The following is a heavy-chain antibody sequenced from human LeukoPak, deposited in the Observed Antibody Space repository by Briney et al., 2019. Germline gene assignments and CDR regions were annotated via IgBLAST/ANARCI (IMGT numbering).Heavy chain of an antibody. Sequence: ASVKISCKASGYTFASYHMHWVRQAPGQGLEWMGWISAYNGNTNYAQKLQGRVTMTTDTSTSTAYMELRSLRSDDTAVYYCARDGVAHYYGSGSYYPPDYWGQGTLVTVSS. CDR3: ARDGVAHYYGSGSYYPPDY. CDR1: GYTFASYH. V-gene: IGHV1-18*04. J-gene: IGHJ4*02. CDR2: ISAYNGNT. D-gene: IGHD3-10*01.